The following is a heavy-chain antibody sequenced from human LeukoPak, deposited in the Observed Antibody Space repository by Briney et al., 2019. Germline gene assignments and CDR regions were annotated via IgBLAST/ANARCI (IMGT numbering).Heavy chain of an antibody. Sequence: QPGGSLRLSCAASGFTFSSYAMSRVRQAPGKGLEWVSAISGSGGSTYYADSVKGRFTISRDNSKNTLYLQMNSLRAEDTAVYYCAKSITMIVVVTLDAFDIWGQGTMVTVSS. D-gene: IGHD3-22*01. V-gene: IGHV3-23*01. CDR3: AKSITMIVVVTLDAFDI. CDR1: GFTFSSYA. J-gene: IGHJ3*02. CDR2: ISGSGGST.